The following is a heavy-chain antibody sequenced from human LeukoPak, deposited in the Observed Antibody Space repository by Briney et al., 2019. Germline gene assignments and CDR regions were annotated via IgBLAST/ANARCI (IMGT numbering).Heavy chain of an antibody. CDR3: AKDPRYCSSTSCHGFDP. CDR2: ISGSGGST. D-gene: IGHD2-2*01. J-gene: IGHJ5*02. Sequence: HPGGSLRLSCAASGFTFSSYAMSWVRQAPGKGLEWVSAISGSGGSTYYADSVKGRFTISRDNSKNTLYLQMNSLRAEGTAVYYCAKDPRYCSSTSCHGFDPWGQGTLVTVSS. V-gene: IGHV3-23*01. CDR1: GFTFSSYA.